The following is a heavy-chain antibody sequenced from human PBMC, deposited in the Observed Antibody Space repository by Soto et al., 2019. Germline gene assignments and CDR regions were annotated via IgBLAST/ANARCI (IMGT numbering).Heavy chain of an antibody. CDR3: ARLPLAAAYSDANT. Sequence: EVQLVQAGAEVKKPGESLRISCRGSGYSFTRYWISWVRQMPGKGLEWMGRIDPSDSYINYSPSFQGHVTISADKSISTAYLQWSSLKASDTAMYPSARLPLAAAYSDANTLGQGTLVTVSS. CDR1: GYSFTRYW. V-gene: IGHV5-10-1*01. D-gene: IGHD6-13*01. CDR2: IDPSDSYI. J-gene: IGHJ5*02.